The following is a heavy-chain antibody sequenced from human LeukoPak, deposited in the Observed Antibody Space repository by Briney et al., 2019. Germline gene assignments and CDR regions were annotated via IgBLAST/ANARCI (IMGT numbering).Heavy chain of an antibody. V-gene: IGHV3-30-3*01. CDR1: GFTFSSYA. CDR3: ARGYYYDSSGYYQYYFDY. CDR2: ISYDGSNK. Sequence: PGGSLRLFCAASGFTFSSYAMHWVRQAPGKGLEWVAVISYDGSNKYYADSVKGRFTISRDNSKNTLYLQMSSLRAEDTAVYYCARGYYYDSSGYYQYYFDYWGQGTLVTVSS. J-gene: IGHJ4*02. D-gene: IGHD3-22*01.